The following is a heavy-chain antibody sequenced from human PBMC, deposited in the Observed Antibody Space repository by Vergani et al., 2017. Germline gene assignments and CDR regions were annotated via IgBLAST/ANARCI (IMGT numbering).Heavy chain of an antibody. V-gene: IGHV3-30*18. J-gene: IGHJ6*02. D-gene: IGHD3-3*01. CDR1: GFTFSSYG. Sequence: QVQLVESGGGVVQPGRSLRLSCAASGFTFSSYGMHWVRQAPGKGLEWVAVISYDGSNKYYADSVKGRFTISRDNSKNTLYLQMNSLRAEDTAVYYCAKVRTYYDFWSGYYANYYYYGMDVWGQGP. CDR3: AKVRTYYDFWSGYYANYYYYGMDV. CDR2: ISYDGSNK.